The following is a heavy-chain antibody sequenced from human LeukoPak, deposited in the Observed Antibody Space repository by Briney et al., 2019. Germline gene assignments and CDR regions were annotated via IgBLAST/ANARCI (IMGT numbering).Heavy chain of an antibody. Sequence: PGGSLRLSCAASGFTFSSYAMSWVRQAPGRGLEWVSAISGSGGSTYYADSVKGRFTISRDNSKNTLYLQMNSLRAEDTAVYYCAKAEPVYYYYYGMDVWGQGTTVTVSS. CDR3: AKAEPVYYYYYGMDV. CDR1: GFTFSSYA. J-gene: IGHJ6*02. CDR2: ISGSGGST. D-gene: IGHD1-26*01. V-gene: IGHV3-23*01.